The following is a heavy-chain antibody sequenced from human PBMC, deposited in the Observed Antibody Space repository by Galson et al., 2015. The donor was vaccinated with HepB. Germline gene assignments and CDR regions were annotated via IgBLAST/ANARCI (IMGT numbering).Heavy chain of an antibody. CDR1: GFTFSSYW. J-gene: IGHJ6*02. CDR2: IKQDGSEK. Sequence: SLRLSCAASGFTFSSYWMSWVRQAPGKGLEWVANIKQDGSEKYYVDSVKGRFTISRDKAKNSLYLQMNSLRAEDTAVYYCARDSSIAAAGNFYYYYGMDVWGQGTTVTVSS. V-gene: IGHV3-7*03. D-gene: IGHD6-13*01. CDR3: ARDSSIAAAGNFYYYYGMDV.